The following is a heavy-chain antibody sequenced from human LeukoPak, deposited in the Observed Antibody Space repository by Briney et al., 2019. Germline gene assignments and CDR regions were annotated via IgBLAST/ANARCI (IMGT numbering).Heavy chain of an antibody. D-gene: IGHD6-13*01. Sequence: ASVKVSCKASGYTFTGYYMHWVRQAPGQGLEWMGIINPSGGSTSYAQKFQGRVTMTRDMSTSTVYMELSSLRSEDTAVYYCARAALAGAASAAQDYWGQGTLVTVSS. CDR3: ARAALAGAASAAQDY. J-gene: IGHJ4*02. V-gene: IGHV1-46*01. CDR1: GYTFTGYY. CDR2: INPSGGST.